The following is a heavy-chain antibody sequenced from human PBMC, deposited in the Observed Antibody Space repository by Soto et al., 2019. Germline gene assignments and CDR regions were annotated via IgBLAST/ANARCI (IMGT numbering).Heavy chain of an antibody. Sequence: SGGSLRLSCAASGFTFSSYAMHWFRQSPGKGLEWVAVISYDGSNKYYADSVKGRFTISRDNSKNTLYLQMNSLRAEDTAVYYCARARSIAVAPVEYWGQATLVNVSS. J-gene: IGHJ4*02. CDR2: ISYDGSNK. CDR1: GFTFSSYA. V-gene: IGHV3-30-3*01. CDR3: ARARSIAVAPVEY. D-gene: IGHD6-19*01.